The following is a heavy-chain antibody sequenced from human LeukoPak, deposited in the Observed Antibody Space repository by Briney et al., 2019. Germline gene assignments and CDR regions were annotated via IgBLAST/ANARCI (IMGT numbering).Heavy chain of an antibody. V-gene: IGHV4-39*01. J-gene: IGHJ4*02. D-gene: IGHD3-10*01. Sequence: PSETLSLTCTVSGGSISSSSYYWGWIRQPPGKGLEWNVSIYYSGSTYYNPSLKSRVTISVDTSKNQFSLKLSSVTAADTAVYYCARQEVRITIVRGVNFGDDYWGQGTLVTVSS. CDR2: IYYSGST. CDR1: GGSISSSSYY. CDR3: ARQEVRITIVRGVNFGDDY.